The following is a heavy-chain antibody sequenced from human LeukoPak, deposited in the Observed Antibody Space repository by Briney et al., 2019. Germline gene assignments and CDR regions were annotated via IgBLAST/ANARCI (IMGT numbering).Heavy chain of an antibody. CDR2: IYYSGST. Sequence: SETLSLTCTVSGGSTSSYYWSWIRQPPGKGLEWIGYIYYSGSTNYNPSLKSRVTIPVDTSKNQFSLTLSPVPAADTAVYYCARYYGDYEDAFDIWGQGTMVTVSS. CDR1: GGSTSSYY. CDR3: ARYYGDYEDAFDI. J-gene: IGHJ3*02. D-gene: IGHD4-17*01. V-gene: IGHV4-59*01.